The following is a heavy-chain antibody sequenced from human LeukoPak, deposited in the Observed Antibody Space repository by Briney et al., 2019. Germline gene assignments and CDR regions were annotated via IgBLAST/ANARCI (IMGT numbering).Heavy chain of an antibody. Sequence: ASVKVSCKASGYTFTSYDINWVRQATGQGLEWMGWMNPNSGNTGYAQKFQGRVTITRNTSISTAYMELSSLRSEDTAVYYCARRAVAHNYYYYMDVWGKGTTVTVSS. D-gene: IGHD6-19*01. V-gene: IGHV1-8*03. CDR3: ARRAVAHNYYYYMDV. J-gene: IGHJ6*03. CDR2: MNPNSGNT. CDR1: GYTFTSYD.